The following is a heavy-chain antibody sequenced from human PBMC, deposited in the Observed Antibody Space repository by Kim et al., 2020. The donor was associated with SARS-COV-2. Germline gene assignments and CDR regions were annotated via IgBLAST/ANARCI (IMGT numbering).Heavy chain of an antibody. CDR3: ARGLVTAAAGKVSNWSWFDP. CDR1: GGSFSGYY. CDR2: INHSGST. D-gene: IGHD6-13*01. J-gene: IGHJ5*02. V-gene: IGHV4-34*01. Sequence: SETLSLTCAVYGGSFSGYYWSWIRQPPGKGLEWIGEINHSGSTNYNPSLKSRVTISVDTSKNQFSLKLSSVTAADTAVYYCARGLVTAAAGKVSNWSWFDPWGQGTLVTVSS.